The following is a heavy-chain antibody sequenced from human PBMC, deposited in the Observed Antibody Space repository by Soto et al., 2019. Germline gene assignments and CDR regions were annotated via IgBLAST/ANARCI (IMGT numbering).Heavy chain of an antibody. CDR3: ARYRREAVAGYTLDN. CDR2: VYNSGST. J-gene: IGHJ4*02. CDR1: GGSISSNY. D-gene: IGHD6-13*01. V-gene: IGHV4-59*01. Sequence: SETLSLTCTVSGGSISSNYWTWIRQPPGKGLAWIGYVYNSGSTNYNPSLKSRVTISEDTSKSQFSLKVNSMTAADTAVYYCARYRREAVAGYTLDNWGQGILVTVSS.